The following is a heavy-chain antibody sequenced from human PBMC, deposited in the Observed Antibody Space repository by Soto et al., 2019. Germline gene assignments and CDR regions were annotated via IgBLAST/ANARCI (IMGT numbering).Heavy chain of an antibody. V-gene: IGHV1-69*01. CDR3: XXGRSYYYGMDV. CDR1: GGTFSSYA. Sequence: QVQLVQSGAEVKKPGSSVKVSCKASGGTFSSYAISWVRQAPGQGLEWMGGIIPIFGTANYAQKFQGRVTITADESTXXAXXELXXLXXEXXXXXXXXXGRSYYYGMDVWGQGTTVTVSS. J-gene: IGHJ6*02. CDR2: IIPIFGTA.